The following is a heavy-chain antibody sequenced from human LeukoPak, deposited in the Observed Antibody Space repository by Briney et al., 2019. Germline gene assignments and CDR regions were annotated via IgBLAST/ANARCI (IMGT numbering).Heavy chain of an antibody. Sequence: PVKVSCKASGFTFTSSAVQWVRQARGQRLEWIGWIVVGSGNTNYAQKFQERVTITRDMSTSTVYMELGSLRSEDTAVYYCAAEGRPTVVTFRKGAVDLWGQGTMVTVSS. CDR3: AAEGRPTVVTFRKGAVDL. CDR2: IVVGSGNT. V-gene: IGHV1-58*01. D-gene: IGHD4-23*01. CDR1: GFTFTSSA. J-gene: IGHJ3*01.